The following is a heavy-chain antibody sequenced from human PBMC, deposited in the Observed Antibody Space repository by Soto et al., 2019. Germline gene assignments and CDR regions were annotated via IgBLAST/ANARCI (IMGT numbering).Heavy chain of an antibody. J-gene: IGHJ4*02. CDR3: AREGDHPFSLGY. Sequence: QVQLQESGPGLVKPSGILSLTCAVSGGSITDKWWSWIRQTPGKGLEWIGEVHHSGSTNYSPSFKSRVTMSVDTSKNDFSLKLFSLTAADTAIYYCAREGDHPFSLGYWGQGTLVTVSS. CDR1: GGSITDKW. D-gene: IGHD3-16*01. CDR2: VHHSGST. V-gene: IGHV4-4*02.